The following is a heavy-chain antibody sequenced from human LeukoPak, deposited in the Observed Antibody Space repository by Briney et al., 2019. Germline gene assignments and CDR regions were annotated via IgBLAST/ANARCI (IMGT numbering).Heavy chain of an antibody. V-gene: IGHV3-21*01. CDR2: ISSSSSYI. CDR1: GFTFSSYS. CDR3: ARVKGYGDDDY. Sequence: GSLRLSCAASGFTFSSYSMNWVRQAPGKGLEWVSSISSSSSYIYYADSVKGRFTIFRDNAKNSLYLQMNSLRAEDTAVYYCARVKGYGDDDYWGQGTLVTVSS. J-gene: IGHJ4*02. D-gene: IGHD4-17*01.